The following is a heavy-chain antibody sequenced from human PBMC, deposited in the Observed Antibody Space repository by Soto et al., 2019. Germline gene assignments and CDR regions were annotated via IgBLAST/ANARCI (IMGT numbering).Heavy chain of an antibody. CDR3: ARGWGYFDSSGFPYLYAMDV. Sequence: GGSLRLSCAASGFTFSTYWMSWVRQAPGKGLEWVANIKEDGSEKYYVDSVEGRFTISRDNAKNSLYLQMTSLRAEDTALYYCARGWGYFDSSGFPYLYAMDVWGQGTTVTVYS. V-gene: IGHV3-7*01. CDR1: GFTFSTYW. J-gene: IGHJ6*02. CDR2: IKEDGSEK. D-gene: IGHD3-22*01.